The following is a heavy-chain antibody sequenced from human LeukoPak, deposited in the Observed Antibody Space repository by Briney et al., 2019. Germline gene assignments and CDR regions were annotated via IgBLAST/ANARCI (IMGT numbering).Heavy chain of an antibody. CDR2: MNPSGGST. D-gene: IGHD3-10*01. J-gene: IGHJ4*02. CDR1: RYTFTRYY. V-gene: IGHV1-46*01. CDR3: ARVARVKVRGVIITELQY. Sequence: ASVKVSCKASRYTFTRYYMHWVRQAPGQGLEWMGIMNPSGGSTSYAQKSQGRVTMTRDTSTSTAYMELSSLRSEDTAVYFCARVARVKVRGVIITELQYWGQGTLVTVSS.